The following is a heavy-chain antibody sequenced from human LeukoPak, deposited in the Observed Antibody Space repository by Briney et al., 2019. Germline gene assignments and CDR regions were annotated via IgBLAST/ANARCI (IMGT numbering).Heavy chain of an antibody. D-gene: IGHD6-13*01. V-gene: IGHV4-31*03. CDR1: GGAISSGAYY. Sequence: SQTLSLTCTVSGGAISSGAYYWRWIRQHRGRGLELIGYIYTSGSTNYNPSLKSRVTMSVDTSKNQFSLKLSSVTAADTAVYYCAGPQPSDYWGQGTLVTVSS. J-gene: IGHJ4*02. CDR3: AGPQPSDY. CDR2: IYTSGST.